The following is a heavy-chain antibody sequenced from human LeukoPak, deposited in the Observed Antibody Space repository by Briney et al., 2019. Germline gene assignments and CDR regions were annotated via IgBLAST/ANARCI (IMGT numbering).Heavy chain of an antibody. CDR3: ARVSPLLWFGEFDY. J-gene: IGHJ4*02. V-gene: IGHV4-59*01. CDR1: GGSISSYY. Sequence: SETLSLTCTVSGGSISSYYWSWIRQPPGKGLEWIGYIYYSGSTNYNPSLKSRVTISVDTSKNQFSLKLSSVTAVDTAVYYCARVSPLLWFGEFDYWGQGTLVTVSS. D-gene: IGHD3-10*01. CDR2: IYYSGST.